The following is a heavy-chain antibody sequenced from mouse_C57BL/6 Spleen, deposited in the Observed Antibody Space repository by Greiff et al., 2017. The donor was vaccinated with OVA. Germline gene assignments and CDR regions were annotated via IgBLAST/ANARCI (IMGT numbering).Heavy chain of an antibody. CDR3: APLTTVVDAWFAY. CDR1: GYTFTSYW. D-gene: IGHD1-1*01. V-gene: IGHV1-64*01. J-gene: IGHJ3*01. Sequence: VQLQQPGAELVKPGASVKLSCKASGYTFTSYWMHWVKQRPGQGLEWIGMIHPNSGSTNYNEKFKSKATLTVDKSSSTAYMQLSSLTSEDSAVYYCAPLTTVVDAWFAYWGQGTLVTVSA. CDR2: IHPNSGST.